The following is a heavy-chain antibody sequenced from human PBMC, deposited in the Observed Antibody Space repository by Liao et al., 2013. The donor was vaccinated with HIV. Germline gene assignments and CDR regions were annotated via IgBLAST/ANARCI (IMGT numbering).Heavy chain of an antibody. CDR2: LYFSGST. V-gene: IGHV4-39*07. J-gene: IGHJ5*02. D-gene: IGHD1-14*01. Sequence: QLQLQESGPGLVKPSETLSLTCTVSGDSISSSSPYWGWIRQPPGKGLEWIGSLYFSGSTYYNPSLKSRVSISVDTSKNQFSLRLTSVTAADTATYYCTRVPQGPERPCDLWGQGTPVTVSS. CDR1: GDSISSSSPY. CDR3: TRVPQGPERPCDL.